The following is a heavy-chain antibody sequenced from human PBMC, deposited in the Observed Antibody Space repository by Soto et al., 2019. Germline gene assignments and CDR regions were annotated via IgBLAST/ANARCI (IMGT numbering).Heavy chain of an antibody. CDR3: ARDRVVVVAATLRQYYYYGMDV. J-gene: IGHJ6*02. D-gene: IGHD2-15*01. CDR1: GFTLSNYW. CDR2: IVNDGSRT. Sequence: GGSVRLSCAASGFTLSNYWMHWVRQLPGEGPVWVSRIVNDGSRTTYADSVKGRFTISRDNAKNTLYLQMNSLRVEDTAVYYCARDRVVVVAATLRQYYYYGMDVWGQGTTVTVSS. V-gene: IGHV3-74*03.